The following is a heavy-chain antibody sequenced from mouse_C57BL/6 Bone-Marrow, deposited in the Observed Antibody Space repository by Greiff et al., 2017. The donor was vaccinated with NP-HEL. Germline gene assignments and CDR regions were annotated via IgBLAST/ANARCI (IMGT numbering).Heavy chain of an antibody. J-gene: IGHJ1*03. Sequence: VQLQQSGAELVRPGSSVKMSCKTSGYTFTSYGINWVKQRPGQGLEWIGYIYIGTGYTEYNEKFKGKATLTSDTSSSTAYMQLSSLTSEDSAIYFWARKGTWERYFDVWGTGTTVTVSS. CDR1: GYTFTSYG. V-gene: IGHV1-58*01. CDR2: IYIGTGYT. D-gene: IGHD4-1*01. CDR3: ARKGTWERYFDV.